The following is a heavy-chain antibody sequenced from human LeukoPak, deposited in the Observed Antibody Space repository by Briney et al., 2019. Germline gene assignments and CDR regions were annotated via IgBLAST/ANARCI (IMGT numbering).Heavy chain of an antibody. J-gene: IGHJ3*02. CDR3: ARDRGGDSFDI. D-gene: IGHD2-21*01. Sequence: PSETLSLTCIVSGGSVSSGNFYWTWIRQPAGNQLEWIGCIHTSGNTNHNPSLWSRVTISTDTSKSQFSLTLNFVTAADTAVYYCARDRGGDSFDIWGQGTTVTVSS. CDR1: GGSVSSGNFY. V-gene: IGHV4-61*02. CDR2: IHTSGNT.